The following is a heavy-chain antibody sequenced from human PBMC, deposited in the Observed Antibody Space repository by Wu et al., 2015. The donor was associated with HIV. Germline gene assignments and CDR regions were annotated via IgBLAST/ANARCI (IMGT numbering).Heavy chain of an antibody. CDR2: IIPIFGTA. CDR3: ARGISIITGTTNYYGMDV. Sequence: QVQLVQSGAEVKKPGSSVKVSCKASGGTFSSYAISWVRQAPGQGLEWMGGIIPIFGTANYAQKFQGRVTITTDESTSTAYMELSSLRSEDTAVYYCARGISIITGTTNYYGMDVWGQGTTVTVSS. CDR1: GGTFSSYA. J-gene: IGHJ6*02. D-gene: IGHD1-20*01. V-gene: IGHV1-69*05.